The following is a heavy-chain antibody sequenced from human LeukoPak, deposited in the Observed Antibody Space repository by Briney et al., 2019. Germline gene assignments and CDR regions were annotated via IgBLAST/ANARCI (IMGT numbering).Heavy chain of an antibody. CDR3: ARRSSSWKNWFDP. CDR2: IYYSGTT. D-gene: IGHD6-13*01. Sequence: KSSGALSLTCTVSGGSIDSNSWTWIRQPPGKGLELIGYIYYSGTTNYNPSLKSRVTMSVDMSKNQFSLKLSSVTAADTAVYYCARRSSSWKNWFDPWGQGTLVTVSS. V-gene: IGHV4-59*01. CDR1: GGSIDSNS. J-gene: IGHJ5*02.